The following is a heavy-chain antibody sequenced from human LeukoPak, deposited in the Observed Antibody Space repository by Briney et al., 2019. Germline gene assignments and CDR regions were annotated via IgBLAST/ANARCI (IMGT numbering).Heavy chain of an antibody. CDR1: GGSINSSSYY. Sequence: PSETLSLTCTVSGGSINSSSYYWGWIRQPPGKGLEWIGSIYYSGSTYYNPSLKSRVTISVDTSKNQFSLKLSSVTAADTAVYYCARFNYGRPYFDYWGQGTLVTVSS. D-gene: IGHD4-17*01. J-gene: IGHJ4*02. CDR3: ARFNYGRPYFDY. CDR2: IYYSGST. V-gene: IGHV4-39*07.